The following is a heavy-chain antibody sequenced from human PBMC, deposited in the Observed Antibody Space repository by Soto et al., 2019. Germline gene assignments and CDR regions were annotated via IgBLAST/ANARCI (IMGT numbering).Heavy chain of an antibody. J-gene: IGHJ4*02. CDR2: IIPFHGVT. D-gene: IGHD3-10*01. CDR3: TRDWEITVSTWSFGGF. Sequence: QVQLVQSGAEVKKPGSSVKVSCKASGGTFSPYTINWVRQAPGQGLEWMGRIIPFHGVTNYAQTFQARVTITADKTTSTAYTELSGLRFEVTAMYYCTRDWEITVSTWSFGGFWGRGTLVTVSS. CDR1: GGTFSPYT. V-gene: IGHV1-69*08.